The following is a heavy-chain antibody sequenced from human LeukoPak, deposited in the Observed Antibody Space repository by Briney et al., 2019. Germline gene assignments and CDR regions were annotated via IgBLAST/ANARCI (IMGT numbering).Heavy chain of an antibody. CDR2: INPSGGST. CDR1: GYTFTSYY. J-gene: IGHJ4*02. D-gene: IGHD3-22*01. CDR3: ATERGGYDSSGYSPPFDY. Sequence: ASVKVSCKASGYTFTSYYMHWLRQAPGQGLEWMGIINPSGGSTSYAQKFQGRVTMARDTSTSTVYMELSSLRSEDTAVYYCATERGGYDSSGYSPPFDYWGQGTLVTVSS. V-gene: IGHV1-46*01.